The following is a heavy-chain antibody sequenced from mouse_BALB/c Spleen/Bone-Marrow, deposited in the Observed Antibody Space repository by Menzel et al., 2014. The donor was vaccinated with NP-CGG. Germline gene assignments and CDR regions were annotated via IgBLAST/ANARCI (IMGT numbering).Heavy chain of an antibody. CDR2: INPYNDGT. Sequence: VQLQQSGPELVKPGASVKMSCKASGYTFTSYVMHWVKQKPGQGLEWIGYINPYNDGTKYNEKFKGKAILTSDKSSSTAYMELSSLTSEDFAVYYCARSGRYDGFAYWGQGTLVTVSA. CDR3: ARSGRYDGFAY. D-gene: IGHD2-14*01. V-gene: IGHV1-14*01. J-gene: IGHJ3*01. CDR1: GYTFTSYV.